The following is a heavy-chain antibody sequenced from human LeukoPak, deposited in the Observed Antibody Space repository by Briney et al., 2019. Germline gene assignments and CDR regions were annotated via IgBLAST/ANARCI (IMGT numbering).Heavy chain of an antibody. Sequence: SVKVSCKASGGTFSSYAISWVRQAPGQGLEWMGGIIRIFGTANYAQKFQGRVTITADESTSTAYMELSSLRSEDTAMYYCARGYEQLWPDSWGQGTLATVSS. D-gene: IGHD5-18*01. J-gene: IGHJ4*02. CDR3: ARGYEQLWPDS. CDR1: GGTFSSYA. CDR2: IIRIFGTA. V-gene: IGHV1-69*13.